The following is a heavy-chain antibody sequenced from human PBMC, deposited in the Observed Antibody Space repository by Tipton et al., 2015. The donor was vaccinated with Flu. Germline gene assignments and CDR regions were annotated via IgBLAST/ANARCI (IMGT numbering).Heavy chain of an antibody. V-gene: IGHV5-51*01. Sequence: QLVQSGAEVKKPGESLKISCKASGSSFSSYWIAWVRQMPGKGLEWMGIIYPDGSDTKYSPSFHGQVTFSADKSANAAYLQRSSLKASDTATYFCVRQNCGGDCFPDYWGQGTLVTVSS. J-gene: IGHJ4*02. D-gene: IGHD2-21*02. CDR3: VRQNCGGDCFPDY. CDR1: GSSFSSYW. CDR2: IYPDGSDT.